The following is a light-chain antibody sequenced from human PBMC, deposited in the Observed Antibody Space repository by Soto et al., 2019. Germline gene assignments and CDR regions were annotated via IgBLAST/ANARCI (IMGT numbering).Light chain of an antibody. CDR2: EVS. V-gene: IGLV2-14*01. J-gene: IGLJ1*01. Sequence: QSVLTQPASVSGSPGQSITISCTGTSSDVGGYTYVSWYQQHPGKAPKLMLYEVSNRPSGVSNRFSGSKSGNTASLTISGLQAEDEADYYCSSYTSSSTLVFGTGTKLTVL. CDR1: SSDVGGYTY. CDR3: SSYTSSSTLV.